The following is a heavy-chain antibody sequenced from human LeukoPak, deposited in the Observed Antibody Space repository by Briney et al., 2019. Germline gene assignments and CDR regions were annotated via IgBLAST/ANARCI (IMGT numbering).Heavy chain of an antibody. J-gene: IGHJ6*03. CDR3: ARSKKDIVVVPAAYENYYYMDV. Sequence: PGGSLRLSCAASGFTVSSNYMSWVRQAPGKGLEWVSVIYSGGSTYYADSVKGRFTISRDNSKNTLYLQMNSLRAEDTAVYYCARSKKDIVVVPAAYENYYYMDVWGKGTTVTISS. V-gene: IGHV3-66*01. CDR1: GFTVSSNY. D-gene: IGHD2-2*01. CDR2: IYSGGST.